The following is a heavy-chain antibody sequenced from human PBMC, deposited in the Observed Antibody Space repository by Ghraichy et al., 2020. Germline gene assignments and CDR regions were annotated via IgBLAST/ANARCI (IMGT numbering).Heavy chain of an antibody. J-gene: IGHJ4*02. CDR1: GFRFDDFG. V-gene: IGHV3-20*04. D-gene: IGHD6-19*01. CDR2: ISWSRDET. CDR3: VKKSEVSDFFDY. Sequence: LSLTCEVSGFRFDDFGMSWVRQGAGKKMEWVASISWSRDETGYADSVKGRFTISRDNAKRSLYLQLNSLRAEDTALYFCVKKSEVSDFFDYWGQGTLVTVSS.